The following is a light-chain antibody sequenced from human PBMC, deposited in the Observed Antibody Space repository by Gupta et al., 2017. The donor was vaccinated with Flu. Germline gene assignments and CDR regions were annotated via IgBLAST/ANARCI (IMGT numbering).Light chain of an antibody. CDR3: AAWDDSLNGGV. CDR2: SNN. V-gene: IGLV1-44*01. CDR1: SSNIGSNT. J-gene: IGLJ3*02. Sequence: QSVLTQPPSASGTPGQRVTIPCSGSSSNIGSNTVNWYQQLPGTAPKLLIYSNNQRPSGVPDRFSGSKSGTSASLAISGLQSEDDADYYCAAWDDSLNGGVFGGGTKLTVL.